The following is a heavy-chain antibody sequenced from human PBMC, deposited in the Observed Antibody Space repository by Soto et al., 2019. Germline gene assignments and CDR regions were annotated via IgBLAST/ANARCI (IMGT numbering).Heavy chain of an antibody. CDR1: GGSISSYY. CDR2: IYYSGST. J-gene: IGHJ6*02. CDR3: ARDRGIAAAGTHYYYGMDV. Sequence: SETLSLTCTVSGGSISSYYWSWIRQPPGKGLEWIGYIYYSGSTNYNPSLKSRVTISVDTSKNQFSLKPSSVTAADTAVYYCARDRGIAAAGTHYYYGMDVWGQGTTVTVSS. D-gene: IGHD6-13*01. V-gene: IGHV4-59*01.